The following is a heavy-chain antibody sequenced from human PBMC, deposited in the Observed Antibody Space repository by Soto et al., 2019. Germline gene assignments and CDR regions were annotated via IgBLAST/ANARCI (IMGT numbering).Heavy chain of an antibody. CDR2: ITANGDTT. D-gene: IGHD5-12*01. J-gene: IGHJ4*02. V-gene: IGHV3-23*01. CDR3: AKERASTTAFDY. Sequence: QSGGSLRLSCAASGFTFSRDGMSWVRQAPGKGLGWVSLITANGDTTYSADRVRGRFTVSTDNTQNTLFRQMNSLRAEETAVYYCAKERASTTAFDYWGQGALVTVSS. CDR1: GFTFSRDG.